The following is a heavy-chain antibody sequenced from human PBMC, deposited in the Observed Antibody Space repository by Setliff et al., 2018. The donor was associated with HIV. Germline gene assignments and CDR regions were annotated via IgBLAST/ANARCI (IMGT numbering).Heavy chain of an antibody. V-gene: IGHV4-61*09. CDR1: GGSISSGSYY. J-gene: IGHJ3*02. CDR2: ISTSGST. CDR3: ASVPPGREAFDI. Sequence: SETLSLTCTVSGGSISSGSYYWSWIRQPAGKGLEWIGHISTSGSTNYNPSLKSRVTISLDTSKNQFSLKLNSVTAADTAVYYCASVPPGREAFDIWGQGTMVTVSS.